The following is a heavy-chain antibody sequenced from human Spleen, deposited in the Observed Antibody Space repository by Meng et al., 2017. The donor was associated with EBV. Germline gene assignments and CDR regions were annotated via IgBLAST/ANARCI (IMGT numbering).Heavy chain of an antibody. J-gene: IGHJ4*02. CDR3: AGRDHAPLY. CDR2: IYFSGST. Sequence: VELPGSGPGLVKPSQTLSLTCAVSGDSISGGGNYWSWIRQPPGKGLEWLGYIYFSGSTYYNPSLRSRITISLDTSDNHFSLKLTSVTAADTAVYYCAGRDHAPLYWGQGALVTVSS. CDR1: GDSISGGGNY. V-gene: IGHV4-30-4*01. D-gene: IGHD1-14*01.